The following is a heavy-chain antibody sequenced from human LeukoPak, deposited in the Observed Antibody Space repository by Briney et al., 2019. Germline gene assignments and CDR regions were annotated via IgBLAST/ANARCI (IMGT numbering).Heavy chain of an antibody. J-gene: IGHJ4*02. CDR1: GGSISSSSYY. CDR2: IYYSGST. Sequence: SETLSLTCTVSGGSISSSSYYWGWIRQPPGKGLEWIGSIYYSGSTYYNPSLKSRVTISVDTSKNQFSLKLSSVTAADTAVYYCARRAYYYDSSGPLKEEEVFDYWGQGTLVAVSS. CDR3: ARRAYYYDSSGPLKEEEVFDY. D-gene: IGHD3-22*01. V-gene: IGHV4-39*01.